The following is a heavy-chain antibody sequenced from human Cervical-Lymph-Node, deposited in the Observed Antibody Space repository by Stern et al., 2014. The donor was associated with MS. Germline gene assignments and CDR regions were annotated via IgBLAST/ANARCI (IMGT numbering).Heavy chain of an antibody. CDR3: ARDGRHTNNYGLDV. CDR2: IIPIIGLA. CDR1: GGTFNVYA. V-gene: IGHV1-69*01. Sequence: VQLVESGTEVKKPGSSVKVSCQASGGTFNVYAINWLRQAPGQGLEWMGGIIPIIGLANYAQKFQGRITINADASTRTASMKLTSLTSNDTAIYYCARDGRHTNNYGLDVWGQGTTFTVSS. J-gene: IGHJ6*02.